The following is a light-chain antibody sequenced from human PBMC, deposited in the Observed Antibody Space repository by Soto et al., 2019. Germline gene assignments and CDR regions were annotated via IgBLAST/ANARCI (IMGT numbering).Light chain of an antibody. J-gene: IGKJ1*01. CDR3: QQYNNCRT. CDR2: AAS. Sequence: DIRMTQSASCLCASVGDGVTIXCRASQSGSTDFFWYQQKAGEAPNHLIYAASTLQSGVTSRFSGSGYGTDFILTISSLQPEDLAVYQCQQYNNCRTFGQGTKVDIK. CDR1: QSGSTD. V-gene: IGKV1-39*02.